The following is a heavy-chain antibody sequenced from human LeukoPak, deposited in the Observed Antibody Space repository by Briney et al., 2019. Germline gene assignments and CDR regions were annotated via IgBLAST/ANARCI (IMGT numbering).Heavy chain of an antibody. CDR1: GFTFSSYS. Sequence: PGGSLRLSCAASGFTFSSYSMNWVRQAPGKGREWVSYISSSSSTIYYADSVKGRFTISRDNAKNSLYLQMNSLRAEYTAAYYCARDGPPLRFLEWLPPFDYWGQRTLVTVSS. V-gene: IGHV3-48*01. J-gene: IGHJ4*02. CDR3: ARDGPPLRFLEWLPPFDY. D-gene: IGHD3-3*01. CDR2: ISSSSSTI.